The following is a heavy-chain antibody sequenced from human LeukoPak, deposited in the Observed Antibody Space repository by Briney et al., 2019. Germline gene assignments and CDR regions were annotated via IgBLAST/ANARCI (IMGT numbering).Heavy chain of an antibody. CDR1: GFTFSSYS. Sequence: GGSLRLSCAASGFTFSSYSMNWVRQAPGKGLEWVSSISSSSSYIFYADSVKGRFTISRDSAKNSLYLQMNSLRAEDTAVYYCARVSGYGAYFDYWGQGTLVTVSS. CDR3: ARVSGYGAYFDY. V-gene: IGHV3-21*01. D-gene: IGHD5-12*01. CDR2: ISSSSSYI. J-gene: IGHJ4*02.